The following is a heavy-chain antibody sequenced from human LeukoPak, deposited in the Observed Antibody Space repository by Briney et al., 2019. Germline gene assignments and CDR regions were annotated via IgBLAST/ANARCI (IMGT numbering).Heavy chain of an antibody. CDR3: ARDPAYCGGDCYS. D-gene: IGHD2-21*01. Sequence: SETLSLTCTVSGYSISSGYYWGWIRQPPGKGLEWIGSIYHSGSTYYNPSLKSRVTISVDTSKNQFSLKLSSVTAADTAVYYCARDPAYCGGDCYSWGQGTLVTVSS. J-gene: IGHJ5*02. CDR1: GYSISSGYY. V-gene: IGHV4-38-2*02. CDR2: IYHSGST.